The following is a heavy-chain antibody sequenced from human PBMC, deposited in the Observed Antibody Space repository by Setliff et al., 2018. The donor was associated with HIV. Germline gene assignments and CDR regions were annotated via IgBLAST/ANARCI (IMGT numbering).Heavy chain of an antibody. Sequence: TGGSLRLSCAASGFTFSDYGMHWVRQAPGKGLEWVAFIRNDGSNKYYAHSVEGRFTISRDNSKNTLYLQMNNVSAEDTALYYCAKQGLISSKYALDIWGQGTAVTVSS. D-gene: IGHD3-16*02. CDR3: AKQGLISSKYALDI. J-gene: IGHJ3*02. V-gene: IGHV3-30*02. CDR2: IRNDGSNK. CDR1: GFTFSDYG.